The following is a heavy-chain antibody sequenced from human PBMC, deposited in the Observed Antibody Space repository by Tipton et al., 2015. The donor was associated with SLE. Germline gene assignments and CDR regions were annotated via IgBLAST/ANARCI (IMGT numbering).Heavy chain of an antibody. J-gene: IGHJ2*01. CDR3: ARHGLRNVADHWYFDL. CDR2: LYATGGG. Sequence: TLSLTCDVSGYSMSSGHYWGWIRQPPGKGLEWIGSLYATGGGDYNPSLKSRVTISVDMSKNQFSLMLTSVTAADSAVYYCARHGLRNVADHWYFDLWGRGTLVTVSS. CDR1: GYSMSSGHY. V-gene: IGHV4-38-2*01. D-gene: IGHD6-19*01.